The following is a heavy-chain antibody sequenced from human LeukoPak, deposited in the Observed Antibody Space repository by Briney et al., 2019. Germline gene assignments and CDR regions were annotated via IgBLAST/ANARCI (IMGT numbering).Heavy chain of an antibody. CDR1: GDSSSTCS. V-gene: IGHV4-59*08. Sequence: RSETLSLTCTVSGDSSSTCSWTWIRQPPEKGLEWIGDIYCSGSTDHNPSLKSRVTFSVDTSKNQLSLKLNSVTAADTALYYCARLGRVAAAGAYDYHSLDVWGQGITVTVSS. D-gene: IGHD6-19*01. J-gene: IGHJ6*02. CDR3: ARLGRVAAAGAYDYHSLDV. CDR2: IYCSGST.